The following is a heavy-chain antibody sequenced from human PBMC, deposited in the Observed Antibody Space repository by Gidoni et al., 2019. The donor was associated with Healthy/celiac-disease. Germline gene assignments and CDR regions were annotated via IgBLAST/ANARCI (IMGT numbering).Heavy chain of an antibody. V-gene: IGHV3-15*07. CDR2: IKSKTDGGTT. CDR1: GFTFSNAW. Sequence: EVQLVESGGGLVKPGGSLRLSCAASGFTFSNAWMNWVRQAPGKGLEWVGRIKSKTDGGTTDYAAPVKGRLTISRDDSKNTLYLQMNSLKTEDTAVYYCNTEGATAMTRRDYYYYGMDVWGQGTTVTVSS. J-gene: IGHJ6*02. D-gene: IGHD5-18*01. CDR3: NTEGATAMTRRDYYYYGMDV.